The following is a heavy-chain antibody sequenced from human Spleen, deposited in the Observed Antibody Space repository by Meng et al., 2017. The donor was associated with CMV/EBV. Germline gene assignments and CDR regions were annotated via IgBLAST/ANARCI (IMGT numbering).Heavy chain of an antibody. CDR2: INSDGRST. Sequence: SCKASGYTFTGYYMHWVRQAPGKGLVWVSRINSDGRSTNYADSVKGRFTISRDNAKNTLYLQMNSLRAEDTAVYYCARQNYYDRSGYYRRGVAAPDYWGQGTLVTVSS. V-gene: IGHV3-74*01. J-gene: IGHJ4*02. CDR1: GYTFTGYY. D-gene: IGHD3-22*01. CDR3: ARQNYYDRSGYYRRGVAAPDY.